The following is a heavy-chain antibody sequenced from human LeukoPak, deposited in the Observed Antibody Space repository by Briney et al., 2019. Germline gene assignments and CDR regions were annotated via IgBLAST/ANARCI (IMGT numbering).Heavy chain of an antibody. J-gene: IGHJ4*02. CDR2: IYSGNTT. D-gene: IGHD5-18*01. V-gene: IGHV3-53*05. Sequence: GGSLRLSCAASGFTVSDNYMSWVRQAPGKGLEWVSVIYSGNTTYYADSVKGRFTISRDNSKNTLYLQMNSLRAEDTAVYYCAKDRGYSYGFFDYWGQGTLVTVSS. CDR3: AKDRGYSYGFFDY. CDR1: GFTVSDNY.